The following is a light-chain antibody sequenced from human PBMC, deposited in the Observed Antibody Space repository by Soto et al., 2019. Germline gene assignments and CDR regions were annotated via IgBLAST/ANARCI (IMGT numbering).Light chain of an antibody. CDR2: DAS. CDR3: QQYNNSSWT. V-gene: IGKV1-5*01. J-gene: IGKJ1*01. CDR1: QSISSW. Sequence: DIQMTQSPSTLSASVGDRVTITCRASQSISSWLAWYQQKPGKAPKLLIYDASSLDSGVPSRFSGSGSGTEVTLTISSLQPDDFATYYCQQYNNSSWTFGQGTKVVIK.